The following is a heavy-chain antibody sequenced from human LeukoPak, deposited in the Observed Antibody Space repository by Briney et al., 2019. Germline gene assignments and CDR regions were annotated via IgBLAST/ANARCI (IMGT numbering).Heavy chain of an antibody. CDR1: GFSFSTFG. CDR2: IRYDGSNK. CDR3: ARGDETYYFDY. Sequence: GRTLSLSCGASGFSFSTFGMHWGLQDPGKGLEGVALIRYDGSNKYYADSVKGRFTISRDNSKNTLYLQMNSLRAEDTAVYYCARGDETYYFDYWGQGTLVTVSS. V-gene: IGHV3-33*01. J-gene: IGHJ4*02.